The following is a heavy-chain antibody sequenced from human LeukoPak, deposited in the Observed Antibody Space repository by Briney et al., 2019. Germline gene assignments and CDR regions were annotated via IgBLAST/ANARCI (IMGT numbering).Heavy chain of an antibody. V-gene: IGHV3-33*01. Sequence: PGRSLRLSCAASGFTFSSYGMHWVRQAPGKGLEWVAVIWYDGSNKYYADSVKGRLTISRDNSKNTLYLQMNSLRAEDTAVYYCARDRFAFDIWGQGTMVTVPS. J-gene: IGHJ3*02. CDR1: GFTFSSYG. D-gene: IGHD3-16*01. CDR2: IWYDGSNK. CDR3: ARDRFAFDI.